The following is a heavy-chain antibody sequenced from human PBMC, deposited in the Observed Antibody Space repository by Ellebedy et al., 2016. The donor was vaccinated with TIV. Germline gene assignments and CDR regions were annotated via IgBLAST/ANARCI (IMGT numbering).Heavy chain of an antibody. CDR3: ASLGGRQRYSD. J-gene: IGHJ4*02. CDR2: IKQDGSKK. CDR1: GFTFSTYW. Sequence: GGSLRLSCAASGFTFSTYWMNWVRQAPGKGLEWVANIKQDGSKKYHVDSVKGRFTISRDNAMNSLYLQMNSLRVEDTAVYYCASLGGRQRYSDWGQGTLVTVST. D-gene: IGHD4-11*01. V-gene: IGHV3-7*01.